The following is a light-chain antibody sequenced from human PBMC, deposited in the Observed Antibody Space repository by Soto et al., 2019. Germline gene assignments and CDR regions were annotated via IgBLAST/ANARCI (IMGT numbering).Light chain of an antibody. CDR2: GAS. CDR1: QSVSSN. Sequence: EIVMTQSPATLSVSPGERATLSCRASQSVSSNLAWYQQKPGQAPRLLIYGASTRATGIPARFSGSGSGTEFTLTISGPQSEDFAVYYCQQYDNWPGTFGQGTKLEIK. J-gene: IGKJ2*01. CDR3: QQYDNWPGT. V-gene: IGKV3-15*01.